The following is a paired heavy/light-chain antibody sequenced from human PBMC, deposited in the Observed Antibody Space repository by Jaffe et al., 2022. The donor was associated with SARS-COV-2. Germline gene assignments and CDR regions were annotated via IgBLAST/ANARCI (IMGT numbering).Light chain of an antibody. V-gene: IGLV2-14*03. CDR3: SSYTSSYTYV. CDR2: DVS. J-gene: IGLJ1*01. CDR1: NSDVGGYNY. Sequence: QSALTQPASVSGSPGQSITISCTGTNSDVGGYNYVSWYQHHPGKAPKLMIYDVSNRPSGVSNRFSGSKSGNTASLTISGLQAEDEADYYCSSYTSSYTYVFGTGTKVTVL.
Heavy chain of an antibody. Sequence: QVQLQESGPGLVKPSETLSLTCAVSGGSINNYYWSWMRQPPGKGLEWIGFIHYSGTTSYNPSLKSRVTISVDTSRNQFSLKLSSVTAADTAVYYCARYSSSGLDYWGQGTLVTVSS. CDR2: IHYSGTT. J-gene: IGHJ4*02. CDR1: GGSINNYY. V-gene: IGHV4-59*01. CDR3: ARYSSSGLDY. D-gene: IGHD6-6*01.